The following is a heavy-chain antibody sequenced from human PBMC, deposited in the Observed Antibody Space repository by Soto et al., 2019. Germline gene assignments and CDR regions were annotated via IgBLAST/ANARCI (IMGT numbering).Heavy chain of an antibody. V-gene: IGHV1-18*04. D-gene: IGHD3-16*02. J-gene: IGHJ1*01. CDR1: GYTFTSYG. Sequence: ASVKVSCEASGYTFTSYGISWVRQAPGQGLEWMGWISAYNGNTNYAQKLQGRVTMTTDTSTSTAYMELRSLRSDDTAGYYCARDDEYVSGTYRHTASHWGKGTLGTVAA. CDR3: ARDDEYVSGTYRHTASH. CDR2: ISAYNGNT.